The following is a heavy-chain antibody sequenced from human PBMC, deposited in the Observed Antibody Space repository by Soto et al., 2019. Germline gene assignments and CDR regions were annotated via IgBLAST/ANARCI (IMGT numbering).Heavy chain of an antibody. Sequence: QVQVQQWGAGLLKPSETLSLTCAVYGGSFNPYYWSWARQPPGKGLEWIAEIQQGGGTYYNPSLKSRIAISLDTSKSQFSLNLNSVNDAETAVYYCAIGQGGTNYWGQGSLVIVSS. V-gene: IGHV4-34*02. CDR3: AIGQGGTNY. D-gene: IGHD3-16*01. CDR2: IQQGGGT. J-gene: IGHJ4*02. CDR1: GGSFNPYY.